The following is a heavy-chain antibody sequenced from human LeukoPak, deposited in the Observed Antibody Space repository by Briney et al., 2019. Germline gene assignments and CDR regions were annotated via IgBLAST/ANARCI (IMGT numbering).Heavy chain of an antibody. CDR2: INPNSGGT. CDR1: GYTFTDYY. CDR3: ATIQQQLVSPPFDN. V-gene: IGHV1-2*02. Sequence: GASVKVSCKASGYTFTDYYMHWVRQAPGQGLEWMGWINPNSGGTNYAQKFQGRVTMTRDTSISTAYMELSRLRSDDTAVYYCATIQQQLVSPPFDNWGQGTLVTVSS. D-gene: IGHD6-13*01. J-gene: IGHJ4*02.